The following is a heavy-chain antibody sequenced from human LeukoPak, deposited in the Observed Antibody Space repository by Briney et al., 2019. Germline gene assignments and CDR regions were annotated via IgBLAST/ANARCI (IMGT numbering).Heavy chain of an antibody. CDR2: ISYDGSNK. D-gene: IGHD1-1*01. J-gene: IGHJ4*02. CDR1: GFTFSNYE. V-gene: IGHV3-30-3*01. CDR3: ARDGTTGTTVFDY. Sequence: PGGSLRLSCAASGFTFSNYEMHWVRQAPGKGLEWVAVISYDGSNKNYADSVKGRFTISRDNSKNTLYLQMNSLRAEDTAVYYCARDGTTGTTVFDYWGQGTLVSVSS.